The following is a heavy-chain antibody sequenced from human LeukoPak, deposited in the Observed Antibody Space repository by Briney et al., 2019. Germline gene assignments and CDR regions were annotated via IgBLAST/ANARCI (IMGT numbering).Heavy chain of an antibody. CDR3: ASDVYGGNSYYDC. J-gene: IGHJ4*02. CDR2: ISAYNGHT. CDR1: VYTFTSYG. Sequence: ASVKVSCKASVYTFTSYGINWVRQAPGQGLEWMGWISAYNGHTNYAQNLQGSDTMTTDTSTRTAYMKVRCERSDDTPVSYCASDVYGGNSYYDCWGQGILVIVSS. V-gene: IGHV1-18*01. D-gene: IGHD4-23*01.